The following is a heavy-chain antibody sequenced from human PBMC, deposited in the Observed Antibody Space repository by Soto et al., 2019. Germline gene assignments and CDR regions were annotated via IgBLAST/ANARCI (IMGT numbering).Heavy chain of an antibody. J-gene: IGHJ6*02. V-gene: IGHV3-30*18. CDR2: ISYDGSNK. CDR3: VKDGSSGWPYYYGLDV. D-gene: IGHD6-19*01. CDR1: GFTFSSYG. Sequence: VQLVESGGGVVQPGRSLRLSCAASGFTFSSYGMHWVRQAPGKGLEWVAVISYDGSNKYYADSVKGRFTISRDNSKNPLYLQMSSLRAEDTAVYYCVKDGSSGWPYYYGLDVWGQGTTVTVSS.